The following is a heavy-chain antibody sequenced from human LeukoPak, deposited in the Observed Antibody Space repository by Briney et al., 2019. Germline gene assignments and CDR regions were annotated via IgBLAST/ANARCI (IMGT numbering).Heavy chain of an antibody. J-gene: IGHJ4*02. CDR1: GFTSSSYG. D-gene: IGHD6-19*01. CDR3: ARVIGVAGVPTQTD. CDR2: IKRDGSEK. V-gene: IGHV3-7*04. Sequence: GGSLRLSCAASGFTSSSYGMRWVRQAPGKGLEWVAHIKRDGSEKYYVDSAKGRFTISRDNAKNSLYMQMNSLRAENTAVYHCARVIGVAGVPTQTDWGQGTLVTVSS.